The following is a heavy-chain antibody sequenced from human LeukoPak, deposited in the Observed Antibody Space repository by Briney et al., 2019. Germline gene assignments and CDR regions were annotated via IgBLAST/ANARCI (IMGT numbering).Heavy chain of an antibody. CDR2: IYHSGST. V-gene: IGHV4-30-2*01. CDR3: ARVSSSWYGRYYMDV. Sequence: SETLSLTCAVSGGSISSGGYSWSWIRQPPGKGLEWIGYIYHSGSTYYNPSLKSRVTISVDTSKNQFSLKLSSVTAADTAVYYCARVSSSWYGRYYMDVWGKGTTVTVSS. CDR1: GGSISSGGYS. J-gene: IGHJ6*03. D-gene: IGHD6-13*01.